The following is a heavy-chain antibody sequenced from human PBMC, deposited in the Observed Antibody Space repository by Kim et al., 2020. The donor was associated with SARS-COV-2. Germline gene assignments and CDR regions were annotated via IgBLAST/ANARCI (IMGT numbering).Heavy chain of an antibody. D-gene: IGHD2-15*01. CDR3: ARDPGRPRDKDEDIVVVVAAYCGMDG. V-gene: IGHV4-4*02. J-gene: IGHJ6*02. Sequence: SETLSLTCAVSGGSISSSNWWSWVRQPPGKGLEWIGEIYHSGSTNYNPSLKSRVTISVDKSKNQFSLKLSSVTAADTAVYYCARDPGRPRDKDEDIVVVVAAYCGMDGWSRGTTVTVSS. CDR2: IYHSGST. CDR1: GGSISSSNW.